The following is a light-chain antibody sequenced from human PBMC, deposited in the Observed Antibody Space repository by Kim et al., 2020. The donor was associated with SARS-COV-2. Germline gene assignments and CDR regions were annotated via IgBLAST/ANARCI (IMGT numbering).Light chain of an antibody. Sequence: GKTSRSTGGVNNIGSKSVHWYQQKPGQAPVLVIYYDSDRPSGIPERFSGSNSGNTATLTISRVEAGDEADYYCQVWDSSSDQWVFGGGTQLTVL. CDR3: QVWDSSSDQWV. CDR1: NIGSKS. J-gene: IGLJ3*02. CDR2: YDS. V-gene: IGLV3-21*04.